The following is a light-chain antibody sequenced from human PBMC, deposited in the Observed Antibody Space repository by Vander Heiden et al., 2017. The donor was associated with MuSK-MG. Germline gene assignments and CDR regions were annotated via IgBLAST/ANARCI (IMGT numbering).Light chain of an antibody. CDR1: SSNLGARYD. Sequence: QSVLTQPPSVSGAPGQRVSISFTGNSSNLGARYDVHWYQQVPGTAPKVLIYGNTNRPSGVPDRFSASKSGTSAFLAIAGLQAEDEADYYCQSYDISLSGWVFGGGTKLTVL. CDR3: QSYDISLSGWV. V-gene: IGLV1-40*01. J-gene: IGLJ3*02. CDR2: GNT.